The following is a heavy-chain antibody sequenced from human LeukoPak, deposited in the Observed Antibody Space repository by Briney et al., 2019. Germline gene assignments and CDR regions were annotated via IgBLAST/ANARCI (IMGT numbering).Heavy chain of an antibody. Sequence: GESLKISCKGSGYTFTTYWIGWVRQMPGKGLEWMGIIYPNDSNTRYSPSFQGQVTIPADKSISTAYLQWSSLKASDTAMYYCARSMVRGVIITPFDYWGQGTLVTVSS. D-gene: IGHD3-10*01. CDR2: IYPNDSNT. V-gene: IGHV5-51*01. CDR3: ARSMVRGVIITPFDY. J-gene: IGHJ4*02. CDR1: GYTFTTYW.